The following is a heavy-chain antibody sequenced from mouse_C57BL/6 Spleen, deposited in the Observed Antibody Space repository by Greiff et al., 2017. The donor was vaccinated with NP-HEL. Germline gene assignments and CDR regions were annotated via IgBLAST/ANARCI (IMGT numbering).Heavy chain of an antibody. D-gene: IGHD2-5*01. Sequence: DVKLVESGGGLVQPGGSLKLSCAASGFTFSDYYMYWVRQTPEKRLEWVAYISNGGGSTYYPDTVKGRFTISRDNAKNTVYLQMSRLKAEDTAMYYCARPYSNYGGYAMDYWGQGTSVTVAS. CDR1: GFTFSDYY. V-gene: IGHV5-12*01. CDR3: ARPYSNYGGYAMDY. CDR2: ISNGGGST. J-gene: IGHJ4*01.